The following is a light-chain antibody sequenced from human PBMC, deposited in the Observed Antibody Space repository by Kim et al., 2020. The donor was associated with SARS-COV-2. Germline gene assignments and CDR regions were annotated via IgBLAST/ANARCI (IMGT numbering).Light chain of an antibody. CDR2: NNN. J-gene: IGLJ2*01. CDR3: TAWDDSLNGPV. CDR1: SSNIGSNT. V-gene: IGLV1-44*01. Sequence: QSVLTQPPSASGTPGQRVTISCSGSSSNIGSNTVNWYQQLPGTAPKLLIYNNNQRPSGVPDRFSGSQSGTSASLAISGLQSEDETDYYCTAWDDSLNGPVFGGGTKVTVL.